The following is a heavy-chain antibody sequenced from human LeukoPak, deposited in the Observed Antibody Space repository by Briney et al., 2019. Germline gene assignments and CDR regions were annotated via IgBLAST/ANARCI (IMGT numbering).Heavy chain of an antibody. J-gene: IGHJ4*02. CDR3: ARDQFGNFDY. D-gene: IGHD3-10*01. CDR2: IIPILGIA. CDR1: GGTFSSYA. V-gene: IGHV1-69*04. Sequence: SVKVSCKASGGTFSSYAISWVRQAPGQGLEWMGRIIPILGIANYAQKFQGRVTITADKSASTAYMELSSLRSEDTAVYYCARDQFGNFDYWGQGTLVTVSS.